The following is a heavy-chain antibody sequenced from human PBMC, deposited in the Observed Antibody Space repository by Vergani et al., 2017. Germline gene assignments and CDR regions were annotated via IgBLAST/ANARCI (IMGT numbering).Heavy chain of an antibody. CDR3: ARFGAWDSSGYPYYYYYYYMDV. D-gene: IGHD3-22*01. J-gene: IGHJ6*03. CDR1: GFTFSSYS. V-gene: IGHV3-21*01. Sequence: EVQLLESGGGLVQPGGSLRLSCAASGFTFSSYSMNWVRQAPGKGLEWVSSISSSSSYIYYADSVKGRFTISRDNAKNSLYLQMNSLRAEDTAVYYCARFGAWDSSGYPYYYYYYYMDVWGKGTTVTVSS. CDR2: ISSSSSYI.